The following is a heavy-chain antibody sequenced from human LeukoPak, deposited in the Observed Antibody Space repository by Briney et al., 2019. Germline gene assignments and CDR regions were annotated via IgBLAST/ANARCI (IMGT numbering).Heavy chain of an antibody. CDR2: INSNGGST. D-gene: IGHD4-23*01. Sequence: GGSLRLSCAASGFTFSSYAMTWVRQAPGKGLEWVSDINSNGGSTYYADSVKGRFTISRDNSKNTLYLQMNSLRAEDTAVYYCAKDLGGNSPWAFDYWGQGTLVTVSS. V-gene: IGHV3-23*01. J-gene: IGHJ4*02. CDR3: AKDLGGNSPWAFDY. CDR1: GFTFSSYA.